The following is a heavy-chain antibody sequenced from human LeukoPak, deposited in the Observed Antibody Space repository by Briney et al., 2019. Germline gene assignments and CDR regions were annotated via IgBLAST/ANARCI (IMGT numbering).Heavy chain of an antibody. CDR3: ARDLMVRGVIDFDY. D-gene: IGHD3-10*01. CDR2: ISASNGNT. Sequence: ASVKVSCKASGYTFINYGVTWVRQAPGQGLEWMGWISASNGNTNYAQKLQGRVTMTTDTSTSTAYMELRSLRSDDTAVYYCARDLMVRGVIDFDYWGQGTLVTVSS. CDR1: GYTFINYG. V-gene: IGHV1-18*01. J-gene: IGHJ4*02.